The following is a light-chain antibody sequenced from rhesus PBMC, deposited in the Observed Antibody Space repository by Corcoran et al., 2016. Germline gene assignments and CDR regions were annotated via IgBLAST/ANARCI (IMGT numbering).Light chain of an antibody. V-gene: IGKV1-22*01. CDR1: QSISSW. CDR2: KAS. Sequence: DIQMTQSPSSLSASVGDTVTITCRASQSISSWLDWYQQKPGKAPKLLIYKASSLQSGVPSRFSGSGSGTDFTLTISSLLPEDFATYYCLQYSSSPLTFGGGTKVEIK. CDR3: LQYSSSPLT. J-gene: IGKJ4*01.